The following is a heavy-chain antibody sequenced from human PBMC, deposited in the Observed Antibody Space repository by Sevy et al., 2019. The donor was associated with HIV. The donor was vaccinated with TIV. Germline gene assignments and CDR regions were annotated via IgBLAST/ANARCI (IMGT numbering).Heavy chain of an antibody. V-gene: IGHV3-9*01. Sequence: GGSLRLSCAASGFTFDDYAMHWVRQAPGKGLEWVSGISWNSASIGYADPVKGRFTISRDNAKNSLYLQMNSLRAEDTAFYYCAKDVSAYYYDSSGLNWFDPWGQRALVTVSS. D-gene: IGHD3-22*01. J-gene: IGHJ5*02. CDR1: GFTFDDYA. CDR3: AKDVSAYYYDSSGLNWFDP. CDR2: ISWNSASI.